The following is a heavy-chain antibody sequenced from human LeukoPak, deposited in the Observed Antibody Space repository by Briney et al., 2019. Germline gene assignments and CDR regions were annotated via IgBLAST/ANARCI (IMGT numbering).Heavy chain of an antibody. V-gene: IGHV4-59*08. D-gene: IGHD3-9*01. CDR2: IYYSGST. CDR3: ARLVSGYYDILTGYRYFDY. J-gene: IGHJ4*02. CDR1: GGSISSYY. Sequence: SETLSLTCTVSGGSISSYYWGWIRQPPGKGLEWIGYIYYSGSTNYNPSLKSRVTISVDTSKNQFSLKLSSVTAADTAVYYCARLVSGYYDILTGYRYFDYWGQGTLVTVSS.